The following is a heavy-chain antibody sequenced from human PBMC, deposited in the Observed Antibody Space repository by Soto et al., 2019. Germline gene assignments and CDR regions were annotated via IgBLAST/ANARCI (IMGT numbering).Heavy chain of an antibody. CDR3: AKNPNYYYYMDV. CDR2: ITSSGSYR. V-gene: IGHV3-11*01. J-gene: IGHJ6*03. CDR1: GFTFRDNY. Sequence: QVQLVESGGGLVKPGGSLRLSCAASGFTFRDNYMTWIRQAPGKGLQWISYITSSGSYRHYADSVKGRFTISRDNANNSLYLQMNNLRAEDTAVYYCAKNPNYYYYMDVGGKGTTVIVSS.